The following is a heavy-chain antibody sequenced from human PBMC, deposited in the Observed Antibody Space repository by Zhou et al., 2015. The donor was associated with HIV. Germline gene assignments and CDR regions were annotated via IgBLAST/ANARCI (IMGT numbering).Heavy chain of an antibody. CDR2: ITPILGTT. Sequence: QVQLVQSGAEVKKPGSSVKVSCKTSGDTFSAYSISWVRQAPGQGLEWMGVITPILGTTKYAQKFQGRVTVSADRSTSTAYMELRSLRSEDTAVYYCARDRSTIYAMVIGAFDIWGQGTMVTVSS. V-gene: IGHV1-69*06. J-gene: IGHJ3*02. D-gene: IGHD3-3*01. CDR1: GDTFSAYS. CDR3: ARDRSTIYAMVIGAFDI.